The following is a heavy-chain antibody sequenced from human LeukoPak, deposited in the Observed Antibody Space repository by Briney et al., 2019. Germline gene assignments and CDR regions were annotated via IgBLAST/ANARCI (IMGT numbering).Heavy chain of an antibody. CDR1: GGSFSGYY. J-gene: IGHJ4*02. CDR2: INHSGST. V-gene: IGHV4-34*01. Sequence: SETLSLTCAVYGGSFSGYYWSWIRQPPGKGLEWIGEINHSGSTNYNSSLKSRVTISVDTSKNQFSLKLSSVTAADTAVYYCAIGIAAAPPVVDWGQGTLVTVSS. CDR3: AIGIAAAPPVVD. D-gene: IGHD6-13*01.